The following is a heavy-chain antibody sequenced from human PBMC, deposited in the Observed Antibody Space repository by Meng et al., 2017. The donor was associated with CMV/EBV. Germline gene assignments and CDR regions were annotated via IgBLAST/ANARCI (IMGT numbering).Heavy chain of an antibody. CDR3: ARDFPYYDILTAYFSVDAFDI. J-gene: IGHJ3*02. D-gene: IGHD3-9*01. CDR1: GFTFSSYE. V-gene: IGHV3-48*03. Sequence: GGSLRLSCAASGFTFSSYEMNWVRQAPGKGLEWVSYISSSGSNIYYADSVKGRFTISRDNAKKTLYLQMSSLRAEDTAVYYCARDFPYYDILTAYFSVDAFDIWGQGTMVTVSS. CDR2: ISSSGSNI.